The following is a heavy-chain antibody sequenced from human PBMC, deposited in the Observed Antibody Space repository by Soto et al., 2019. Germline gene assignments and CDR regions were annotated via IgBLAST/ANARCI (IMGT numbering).Heavy chain of an antibody. CDR1: GGSISVYY. V-gene: IGHV4-59*01. CDR2: IYDSGSP. D-gene: IGHD1-26*01. Sequence: SETLSLTCTISGGSISVYYWSWIRHPPGQALEWIGYIYDSGSPYYNPSLRSRVIISADTSKNQISLKLTSATAADTAVYYCARGVGSSPPRYWGRGTLVTV. J-gene: IGHJ4*02. CDR3: ARGVGSSPPRY.